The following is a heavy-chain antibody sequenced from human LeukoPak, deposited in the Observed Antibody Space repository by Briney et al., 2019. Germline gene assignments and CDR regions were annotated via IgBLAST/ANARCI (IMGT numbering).Heavy chain of an antibody. D-gene: IGHD2-2*01. CDR3: ARRGAHCSSTSCYPYFDY. CDR2: ISYSGST. CDR1: GGSISRSSYY. V-gene: IGHV4-39*01. Sequence: SETLSLTCIVSGGSISRSSYYWGWIRQPPGKGLEWIGSISYSGSTDFNPSLWSRVIISADTSKNQFSLKLRSVNAADTAVYYCARRGAHCSSTSCYPYFDYWGQGTLVTVSS. J-gene: IGHJ4*02.